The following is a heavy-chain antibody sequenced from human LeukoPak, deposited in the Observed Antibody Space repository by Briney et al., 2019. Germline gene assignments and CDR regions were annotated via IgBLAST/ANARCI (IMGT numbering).Heavy chain of an antibody. CDR2: IYPGGSET. J-gene: IGHJ4*02. CDR1: GYSFSSYW. D-gene: IGHD1/OR15-1a*01. V-gene: IGHV5-51*01. CDR3: ARQTKDANTKTLAH. Sequence: GESLKISCKGLGYSFSSYWNAWVRQRPGKGLEWMGIIYPGGSETRYDPSFQGQVTISADSSTSTAYLQWSSLRASDTAMYYCARQTKDANTKTLAHWGRETRVTVSS.